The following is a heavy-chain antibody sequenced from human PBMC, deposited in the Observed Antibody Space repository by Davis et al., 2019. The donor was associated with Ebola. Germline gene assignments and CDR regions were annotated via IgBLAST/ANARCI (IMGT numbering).Heavy chain of an antibody. CDR3: VPGTWI. D-gene: IGHD5-18*01. V-gene: IGHV3-11*01. CDR1: GFIFSDYY. CDR2: ISSSHDTI. J-gene: IGHJ4*02. Sequence: GESLKISCAGSGFIFSDYYMSWVRQAPGKGLEWISFISSSHDTIYYADSVKGRFTISRDNAKNFLYLQINSLRVEDAAVYYCVPGTWIRGQGTLVTVSS.